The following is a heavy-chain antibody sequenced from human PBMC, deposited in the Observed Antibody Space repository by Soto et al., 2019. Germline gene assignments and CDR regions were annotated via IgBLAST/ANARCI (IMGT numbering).Heavy chain of an antibody. V-gene: IGHV1-18*01. CDR2: ISAYNGNT. J-gene: IGHJ6*02. D-gene: IGHD6-6*01. CDR1: GYTFTSYG. Sequence: AASVKVSCKASGYTFTSYGISWVRQAPGQGLEWMGWISAYNGNTNYAQKLQGRVTMTTDTSTSTAYMELRSLRSDDTAVYYCARDSSSSFYYYYGMDVRGQGTSVTVSS. CDR3: ARDSSSSFYYYYGMDV.